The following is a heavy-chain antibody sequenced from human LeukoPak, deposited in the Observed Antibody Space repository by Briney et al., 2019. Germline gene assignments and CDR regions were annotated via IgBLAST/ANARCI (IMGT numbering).Heavy chain of an antibody. CDR3: ARVGHYDILNGSYDAFDI. J-gene: IGHJ3*02. CDR1: GYTFTSYY. Sequence: ASVKVSCKASGYTFTSYYMHWVRQAPGQGLEWMGIINPSGGSTSYAQKFQGRVTMTRDTSTSTVYMELSSLRSEDTAVYCCARVGHYDILNGSYDAFDIWGQGTMVTVSS. V-gene: IGHV1-46*03. D-gene: IGHD3-9*01. CDR2: INPSGGST.